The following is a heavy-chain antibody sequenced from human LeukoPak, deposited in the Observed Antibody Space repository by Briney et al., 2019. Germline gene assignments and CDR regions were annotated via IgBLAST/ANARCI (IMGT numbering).Heavy chain of an antibody. CDR3: ARDLSVTGWFDP. CDR1: GGSISSGSYY. J-gene: IGHJ5*02. Sequence: PSETLSLTCTVSGGSISSGSYYWSWIRQPAGKGLEWIGRIYTSGSTNYNPSLKSRVTISVDTSKNQFSLKLSSVTAADTAVYYCARDLSVTGWFDPWGQGTLVTVSS. D-gene: IGHD2/OR15-2a*01. CDR2: IYTSGST. V-gene: IGHV4-61*02.